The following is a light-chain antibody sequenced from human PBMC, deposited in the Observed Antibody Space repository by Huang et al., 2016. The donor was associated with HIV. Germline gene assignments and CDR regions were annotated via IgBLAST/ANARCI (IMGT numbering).Light chain of an antibody. CDR2: GAS. Sequence: EIVLTQSPGTLSLSPGERATLSYWASQSVTGNLAWYQHRPGQPPRLLIYGASTRAANIPGRFSGTGSGTEFTLTISSLKSEDSAVYYCQQYNTWPSTWTFGQGTKVEIK. CDR3: QQYNTWPSTWT. J-gene: IGKJ1*01. V-gene: IGKV3-15*01. CDR1: QSVTGN.